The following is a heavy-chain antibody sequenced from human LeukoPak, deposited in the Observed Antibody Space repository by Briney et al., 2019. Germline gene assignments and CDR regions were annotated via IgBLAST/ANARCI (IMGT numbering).Heavy chain of an antibody. Sequence: PSETLSLTCTVSGGSISSSSYYWGWIRQPPGKGLEWIGTIYYSGSTYYNPSLKSRVTISVDTSKNQFSLKLSSVTAADTAVYYCGRDATVVTPTGWFDPWGQGTLVTVSS. CDR3: GRDATVVTPTGWFDP. V-gene: IGHV4-39*07. J-gene: IGHJ5*02. D-gene: IGHD4-23*01. CDR2: IYYSGST. CDR1: GGSISSSSYY.